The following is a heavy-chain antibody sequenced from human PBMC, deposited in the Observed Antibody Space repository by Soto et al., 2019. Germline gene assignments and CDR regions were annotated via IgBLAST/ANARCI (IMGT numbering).Heavy chain of an antibody. CDR2: ISYDGSNK. Sequence: PGGSLRLSCAASGFTFSSYAMHWVRQAPGKGLEWVAVISYDGSNKYYADSVKGRFTISRDNSKNTLYLQMNSLRAEDTAVYYCATGLTVTTGNYWGRGTLVTVSS. CDR1: GFTFSSYA. CDR3: ATGLTVTTGNY. D-gene: IGHD4-4*01. J-gene: IGHJ4*02. V-gene: IGHV3-30-3*01.